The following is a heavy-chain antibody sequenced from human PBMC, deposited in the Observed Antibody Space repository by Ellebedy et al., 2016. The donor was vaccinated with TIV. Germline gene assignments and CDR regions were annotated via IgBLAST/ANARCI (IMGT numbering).Heavy chain of an antibody. V-gene: IGHV5-51*01. CDR1: GYTFSYYW. D-gene: IGHD4-17*01. CDR3: ARQRSLGGDMQWKYAMDV. Sequence: GGSLRLSXQGSGYTFSYYWIAWVRHVPGKGLEWLGIIYPGDSDIKYNPSFQGQVTFSADKSISTVYLQWASLKASDTAIFYCARQRSLGGDMQWKYAMDVWGQGTTVTVSS. CDR2: IYPGDSDI. J-gene: IGHJ6*02.